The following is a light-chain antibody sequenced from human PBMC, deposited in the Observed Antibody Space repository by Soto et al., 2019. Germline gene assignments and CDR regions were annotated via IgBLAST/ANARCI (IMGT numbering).Light chain of an antibody. J-gene: IGKJ4*01. CDR2: GAS. CDR1: QSVGSN. V-gene: IGKV3-20*01. Sequence: HGLATLSMSPRERGKKFCRASQSVGSNLAWYQQKPGQAPRLLIYGASSRATGIPDRFSGSVSGTDFTLTISRLEPEDFAVYYCQQYSSSPLTFGRGTKVDI. CDR3: QQYSSSPLT.